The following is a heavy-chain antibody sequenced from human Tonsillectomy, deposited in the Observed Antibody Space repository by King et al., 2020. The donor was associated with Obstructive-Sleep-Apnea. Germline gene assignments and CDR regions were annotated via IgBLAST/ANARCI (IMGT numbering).Heavy chain of an antibody. Sequence: VQLVESGGGLVQPGGSLRLSCAASGFTFSSYWMHWVRQAPGKGLVWVSRLNSDGSSTSYADSGKGRFTISRDNAKNPLYLQMNILRAEDTAVYYCAREIMLGYSSSYDYWGQGTLVTVSS. J-gene: IGHJ4*02. D-gene: IGHD6-6*01. CDR1: GFTFSSYW. V-gene: IGHV3-74*01. CDR2: LNSDGSST. CDR3: AREIMLGYSSSYDY.